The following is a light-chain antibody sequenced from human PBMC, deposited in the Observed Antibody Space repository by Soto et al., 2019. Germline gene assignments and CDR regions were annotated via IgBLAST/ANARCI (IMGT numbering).Light chain of an antibody. Sequence: QSALTQPASVSGSPGQSITISCTGTSSDIGAYIYVSWYQQLPGKAPKVLIFEVSNRPSGVSTRFSGSKSANTASLTISGLQPDDEGDYYCSSHTTNNTWIFGGGTKLTVL. CDR2: EVS. V-gene: IGLV2-14*01. J-gene: IGLJ2*01. CDR1: SSDIGAYIY. CDR3: SSHTTNNTWI.